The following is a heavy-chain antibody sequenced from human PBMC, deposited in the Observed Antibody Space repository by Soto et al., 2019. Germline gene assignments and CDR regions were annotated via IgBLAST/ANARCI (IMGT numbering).Heavy chain of an antibody. D-gene: IGHD3-3*02. J-gene: IGHJ4*02. V-gene: IGHV1-69*01. CDR1: GGTFSNYV. CDR2: IIPIFGTT. CDR3: DRLRTFYRPFED. Sequence: QVQLVQSGAEVKRPGSSMKVSCKASGGTFSNYVISWVRQAPGQGLEWVGGIIPIFGTTSYAQKFQGRITTTADESTTTAYMELSSLRSGDTAVYFCDRLRTFYRPFEDWGQGTLVTVSS.